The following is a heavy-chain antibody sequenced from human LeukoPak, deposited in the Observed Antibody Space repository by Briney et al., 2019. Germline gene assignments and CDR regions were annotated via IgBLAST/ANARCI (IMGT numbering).Heavy chain of an antibody. D-gene: IGHD5-18*01. V-gene: IGHV3-11*04. CDR2: MSNSGNTI. Sequence: GGSLRLSCAASGFTFSDYYMSWIRQAPGKGLEWVSYMSNSGNTIHYADSVKGRFTISRDNAKNSLYLQMNSLRAEDTAVCYCARSDTANDYWGQGTLVTVSS. CDR1: GFTFSDYY. J-gene: IGHJ4*02. CDR3: ARSDTANDY.